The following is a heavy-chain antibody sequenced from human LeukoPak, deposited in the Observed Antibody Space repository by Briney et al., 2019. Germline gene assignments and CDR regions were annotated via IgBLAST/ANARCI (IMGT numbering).Heavy chain of an antibody. CDR1: GGSVSSYY. J-gene: IGHJ3*01. V-gene: IGHV4-59*02. CDR2: IHYSGST. CDR3: ARVQWLPLDVFNF. Sequence: SETLSLTCTVSGGSVSSYYWSWIQQPPGKGLEWIGCIHYSGSTDFNPSLKSRITISVDTSKNQFSLKMNSVTAADTAIYYCARVQWLPLDVFNFWGQGTMVTVSS. D-gene: IGHD6-19*01.